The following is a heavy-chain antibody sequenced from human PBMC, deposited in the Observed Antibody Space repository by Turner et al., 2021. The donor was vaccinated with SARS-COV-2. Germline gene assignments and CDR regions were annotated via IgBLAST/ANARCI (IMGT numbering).Heavy chain of an antibody. CDR1: GYTFTSHY. CDR2: INPSGGYT. Sequence: QVQLVQSGAEVKKPGASVKVSCKTSGYTFTSHYMHWVRQAPGQGLEWMGIINPSGGYTGYAQKFQGRVTMTRDTSTSTVYMELSSLRSEDTAVYYCARTSGGFDPWGQGTLVTVSS. V-gene: IGHV1-46*01. CDR3: ARTSGGFDP. D-gene: IGHD3-10*01. J-gene: IGHJ5*02.